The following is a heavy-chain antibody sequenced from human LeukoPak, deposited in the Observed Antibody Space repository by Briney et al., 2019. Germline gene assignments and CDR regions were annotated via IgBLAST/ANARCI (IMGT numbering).Heavy chain of an antibody. CDR1: GYTFTGYY. D-gene: IGHD2-2*02. CDR3: ARDECSSTSCYIDY. V-gene: IGHV1-2*02. CDR2: INPNSGGT. J-gene: IGHJ4*02. Sequence: ASVKVSCKASGYTFTGYYMHWVRQAPGQGLEWIGWINPNSGGTNYAQKFQGRVTMTRDTSISTAYMELSRLRSDDTAVYYCARDECSSTSCYIDYWGQGTLVTVSS.